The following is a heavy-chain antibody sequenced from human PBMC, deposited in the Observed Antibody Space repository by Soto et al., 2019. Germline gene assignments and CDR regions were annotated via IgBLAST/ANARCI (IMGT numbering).Heavy chain of an antibody. J-gene: IGHJ4*02. D-gene: IGHD6-25*01. CDR1: GGTLSSNT. Sequence: GASVKVSCKASGGTLSSNTINWVRQAPGQGLEWMGRIIPISGLTNYAQRFQGTVTLTADKSTSTSYMELSSLRSEDTAVYYCARAKNIAAPIDYWGQGTQVTVSS. CDR2: IIPISGLT. V-gene: IGHV1-69*02. CDR3: ARAKNIAAPIDY.